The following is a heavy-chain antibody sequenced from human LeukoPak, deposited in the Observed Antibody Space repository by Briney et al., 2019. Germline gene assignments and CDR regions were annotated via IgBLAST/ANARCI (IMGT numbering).Heavy chain of an antibody. CDR3: ARQNYGSGSRPFDY. CDR1: GGSITSGNW. Sequence: SGTLSLTCAVSGGSITSGNWWTWVRQSPGKGLEWIGEIHHGGTTNYNPSLKSRVTISVDTSKNQFSLKLSSVTAADTAVYYCARQNYGSGSRPFDYWGQGTLVTVSS. J-gene: IGHJ4*02. CDR2: IHHGGTT. D-gene: IGHD3-10*01. V-gene: IGHV4-4*02.